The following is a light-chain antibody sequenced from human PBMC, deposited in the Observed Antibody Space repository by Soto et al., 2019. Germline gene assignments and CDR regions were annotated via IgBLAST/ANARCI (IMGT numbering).Light chain of an antibody. Sequence: EIVLTQFPGALSLSPGERVTLSCRASQTVSNTYLAWYQQKSGQAPKFLIYGASNRATGIPDRFSGSGSGTDITLTISRLEHEDFAVYYCQQYGALPPTFGGGTKVEIK. J-gene: IGKJ4*01. V-gene: IGKV3-20*01. CDR3: QQYGALPPT. CDR2: GAS. CDR1: QTVSNTY.